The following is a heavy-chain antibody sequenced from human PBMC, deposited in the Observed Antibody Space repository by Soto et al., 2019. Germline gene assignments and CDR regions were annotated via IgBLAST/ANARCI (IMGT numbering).Heavy chain of an antibody. D-gene: IGHD3-22*01. CDR1: GGTFSSYA. Sequence: QVQLVQSGAEVKEPGSSVKVSCTASGGTFSSYAISWVRQAPGQGLEWMGGIIPIFGTANYAQKFQGRVTITADESTSTAYMELSSLRSEDTAVYYCASYYYDSRGYYYGLLAFDICSQGTMVTVSS. J-gene: IGHJ3*02. V-gene: IGHV1-69*01. CDR3: ASYYYDSRGYYYGLLAFDI. CDR2: IIPIFGTA.